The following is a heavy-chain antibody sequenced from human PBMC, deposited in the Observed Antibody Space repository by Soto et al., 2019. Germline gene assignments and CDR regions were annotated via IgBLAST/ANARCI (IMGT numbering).Heavy chain of an antibody. CDR3: ARVGPTLYSSSWYSPGEY. D-gene: IGHD6-13*01. CDR2: IYYSGST. V-gene: IGHV4-59*01. J-gene: IGHJ4*02. CDR1: GGSFSGYY. Sequence: SETLSLTCAVYGGSFSGYYWSWIRQPPGKGLEWIGYIYYSGSTNYNPSLKSRVTISVDTSKNQFSLKLSSVTAADTAVYHCARVGPTLYSSSWYSPGEYWGQGTLVTVSS.